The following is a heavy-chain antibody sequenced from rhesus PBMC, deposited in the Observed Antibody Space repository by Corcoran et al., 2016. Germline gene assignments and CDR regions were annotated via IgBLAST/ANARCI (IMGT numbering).Heavy chain of an antibody. CDR3: ARNIAAARHFDY. CDR2: IYGSSSAT. CDR1: GDSVSSNY. Sequence: QLQLQESGPGLVKPSETLSVTCAVSGDSVSSNYWSWIRQPPGKGLEWIGRIYGSSSATNHTPSLKGRVTLAVDTSKKPVSLRLRAVTAADADVYYCARNIAAARHFDYWGQGVLVTVSS. V-gene: IGHV4-169*01. D-gene: IGHD6-25*01. J-gene: IGHJ4*01.